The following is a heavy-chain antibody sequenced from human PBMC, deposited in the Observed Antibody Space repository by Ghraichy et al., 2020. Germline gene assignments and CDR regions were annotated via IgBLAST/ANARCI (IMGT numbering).Heavy chain of an antibody. D-gene: IGHD2-15*01. V-gene: IGHV4-34*01. CDR3: ARPYCSGGSCYLYYFDY. Sequence: SQTLSLTCAVYGGSFSGYYWSWIRQPPGKGLEWIGEINHSGSTNYNPSLKSRVTISVDTSKNQFSLKLSSVTAADTAVYYCARPYCSGGSCYLYYFDYWGQGTLVTVSS. J-gene: IGHJ4*02. CDR2: INHSGST. CDR1: GGSFSGYY.